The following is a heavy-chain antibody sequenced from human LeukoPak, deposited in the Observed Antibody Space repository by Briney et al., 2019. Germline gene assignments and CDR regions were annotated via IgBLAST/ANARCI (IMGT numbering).Heavy chain of an antibody. CDR2: IYHSGST. V-gene: IGHV4-39*07. CDR3: ARGDAAAAARVDY. Sequence: PSQTLSLTCTVSGGSISSSSYYWGWIRQSPGKGLEWIGSIYHSGSTHYNPSLNSRVTISVDTSKNVFSLKVTSVTAADTALYYCARGDAAAAARVDYWGQGTLVIVSS. D-gene: IGHD6-13*01. CDR1: GGSISSSSYY. J-gene: IGHJ4*02.